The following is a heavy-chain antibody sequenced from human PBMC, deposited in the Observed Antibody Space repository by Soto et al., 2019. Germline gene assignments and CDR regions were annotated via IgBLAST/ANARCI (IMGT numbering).Heavy chain of an antibody. Sequence: EVQLAESGGDLVQPGGSLRLSCEASGFTFSTYRMQWVRQPPGKGLLWVSRIKSDGSRTTYTDSVKGRFTISRDNGKNTLYLQLDSLRAEDTAVYFCAREPRAYNGEFINNYDYSMDVWGRGTTVTVSS. D-gene: IGHD4-17*01. CDR2: IKSDGSRT. CDR1: GFTFSTYR. V-gene: IGHV3-74*01. J-gene: IGHJ6*03. CDR3: AREPRAYNGEFINNYDYSMDV.